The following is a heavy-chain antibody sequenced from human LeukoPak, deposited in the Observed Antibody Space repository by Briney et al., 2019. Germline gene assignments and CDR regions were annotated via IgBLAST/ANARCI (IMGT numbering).Heavy chain of an antibody. Sequence: GGSLRLSCAASGFTFSSYEMNWVRQAPGKGPEWVSYISSSGSTIYYADSVKGRFTISRDNSKNTLYLQMNSLRAEDTAVYYCAKDRYYYDSSGDMDVWGKGTTVTVSS. J-gene: IGHJ6*03. CDR3: AKDRYYYDSSGDMDV. D-gene: IGHD3-22*01. V-gene: IGHV3-48*03. CDR2: ISSSGSTI. CDR1: GFTFSSYE.